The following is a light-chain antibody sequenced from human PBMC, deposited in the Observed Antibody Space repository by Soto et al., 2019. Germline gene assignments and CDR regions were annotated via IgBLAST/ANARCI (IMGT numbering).Light chain of an antibody. V-gene: IGKV3-11*01. CDR3: QQRSNWPPEVT. Sequence: EIVLTQSPDTLSLSPGERATLSCRASQSVSSSLAWYQQKPGQAPRLLIHDASNRATGIPARFSGSGSGTDSTLTISSLEPEDFAVYYCQQRSNWPPEVTFGPGTKVDIK. CDR2: DAS. CDR1: QSVSSS. J-gene: IGKJ3*01.